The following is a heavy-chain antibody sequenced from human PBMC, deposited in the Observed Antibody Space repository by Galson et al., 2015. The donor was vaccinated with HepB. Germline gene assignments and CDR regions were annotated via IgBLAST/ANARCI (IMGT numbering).Heavy chain of an antibody. J-gene: IGHJ2*01. D-gene: IGHD2-15*01. CDR3: AKSGVGGRIPWYFDL. CDR2: ISYDGSNK. Sequence: SLRLSCAASGFTFSSYGMHWVRQAPGKGLEWVAVISYDGSNKYYADSVKGRFTISRDNSKNTLYLQMNSLRAEDTAVYYCAKSGVGGRIPWYFDLWGRGTLVTVSS. CDR1: GFTFSSYG. V-gene: IGHV3-30*18.